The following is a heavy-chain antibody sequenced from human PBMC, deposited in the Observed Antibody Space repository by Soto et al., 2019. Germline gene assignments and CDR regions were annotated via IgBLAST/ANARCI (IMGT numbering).Heavy chain of an antibody. V-gene: IGHV4-59*01. CDR1: GGSISSYY. Sequence: SETLSLTCTVSGGSISSYYWSWIRQPPGKGLEWIGYIYYSGSTNYNPSLKSRVTISVDTSKNQFSLKLSSVTAADTAVYYCVLEISAAGRNLFSPWARGSLDTVSS. CDR2: IYYSGST. D-gene: IGHD6-13*01. CDR3: VLEISAAGRNLFSP. J-gene: IGHJ5*02.